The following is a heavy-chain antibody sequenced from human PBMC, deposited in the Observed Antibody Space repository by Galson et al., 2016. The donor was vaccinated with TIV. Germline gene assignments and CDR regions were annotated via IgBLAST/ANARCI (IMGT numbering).Heavy chain of an antibody. V-gene: IGHV3-9*01. Sequence: SLRLSCTASGVTFDDYAVHWVRQVPGRGLEWVAVISWNLGGVGYADSLKGRFFISRDNAKKSLYMQMNSLRADDTAVYYCAKGQLWAARRCDYMDGWGKGTTVTVSS. CDR2: ISWNLGGV. CDR1: GVTFDDYA. J-gene: IGHJ6*03. D-gene: IGHD2-21*01. CDR3: AKGQLWAARRCDYMDG.